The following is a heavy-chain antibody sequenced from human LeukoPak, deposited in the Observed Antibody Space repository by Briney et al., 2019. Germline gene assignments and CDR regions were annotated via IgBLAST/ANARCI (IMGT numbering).Heavy chain of an antibody. D-gene: IGHD2-15*01. CDR2: IRYDGSNK. J-gene: IGHJ4*02. CDR1: GFTFSSYG. Sequence: GGSLRLSCAASGFTFSSYGMHWVRQAPGKGLEWVAFIRYDGSNKYYADSVKGRFTISRDNSKNTLYLQMNSLRAEDTAVYYCAKDSLYCSGGSCYSNSRPDYWGRGTLVTVSS. CDR3: AKDSLYCSGGSCYSNSRPDY. V-gene: IGHV3-30*02.